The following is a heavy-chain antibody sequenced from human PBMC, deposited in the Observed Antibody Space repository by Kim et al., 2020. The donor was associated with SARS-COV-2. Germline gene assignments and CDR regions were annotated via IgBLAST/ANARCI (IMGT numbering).Heavy chain of an antibody. CDR3: ARSHIGRVLRYFDWLLPSLSFDI. D-gene: IGHD3-9*01. CDR1: GYTFTGYY. CDR2: INPNSGGT. Sequence: ASVKVSCKASGYTFTGYYMHWVRQAPGQGLEWMGWINPNSGGTNYAQKFQGRVTMTRDTSISTAYMELSRLRSDDTAVYYCARSHIGRVLRYFDWLLPSLSFDIWGQGTMVTVSS. V-gene: IGHV1-2*02. J-gene: IGHJ3*02.